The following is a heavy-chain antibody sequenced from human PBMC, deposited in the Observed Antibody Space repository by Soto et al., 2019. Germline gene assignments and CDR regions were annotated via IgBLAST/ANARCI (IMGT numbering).Heavy chain of an antibody. J-gene: IGHJ6*02. CDR2: ISYDGSNK. CDR1: GFTFSSYA. CDR3: ARDQDDYYYYGMDV. V-gene: IGHV3-30-3*01. Sequence: GGSLRLSCAASGFTFSSYAMHWVRQAPGKGLEWVAVISYDGSNKYYADSVKGRFTISRDNSKNTLYLQMNSLRAEDTAVYYCARDQDDYYYYGMDVWGQGTTVTVSS.